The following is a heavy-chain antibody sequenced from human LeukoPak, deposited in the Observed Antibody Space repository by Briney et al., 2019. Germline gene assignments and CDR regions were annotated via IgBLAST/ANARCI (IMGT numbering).Heavy chain of an antibody. Sequence: SETLSLTCSVSGGSISITTSYWGWIRQPPGKGLEWIASIYYTGSTYYNPSLRSRVTISVDTSKNQFSLNLNSVTAADTAVYYCARHSFDYDSSGYFYSFDYWGQGTLVTVSS. D-gene: IGHD3-22*01. V-gene: IGHV4-39*01. CDR2: IYYTGST. CDR3: ARHSFDYDSSGYFYSFDY. CDR1: GGSISITTSY. J-gene: IGHJ4*02.